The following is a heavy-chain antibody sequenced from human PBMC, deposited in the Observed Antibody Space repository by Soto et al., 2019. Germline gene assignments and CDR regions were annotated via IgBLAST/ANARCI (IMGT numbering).Heavy chain of an antibody. CDR2: IFYFGST. CDR3: ARHSPDFDWLSQFDY. D-gene: IGHD3-9*01. J-gene: IGHJ4*02. V-gene: IGHV4-59*08. Sequence: QVQLQESGPGLVKPSETLSLTCTVSGGSISSYYWSWIRQTPGKGLEWIGYIFYFGSTNYNPSLMSRVTLPIATSKNQLSLKLSSVTAADTAVYYCARHSPDFDWLSQFDYWGQGTLVTVSS. CDR1: GGSISSYY.